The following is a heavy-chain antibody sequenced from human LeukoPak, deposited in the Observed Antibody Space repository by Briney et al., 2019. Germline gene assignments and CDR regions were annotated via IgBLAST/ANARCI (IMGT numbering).Heavy chain of an antibody. CDR1: GGSISSSSYY. CDR3: GRDYGDYPYWYFDP. D-gene: IGHD4-17*01. Sequence: PSETLSLTCTVSGGSISSSSYYGGWLRQPPGKGLEWIGSIYYSGTNHYNPSLKSRVTISVDTSKNQFSLKLRSVTAADTAVYYCGRDYGDYPYWYFDPWGRGTVVTVSS. V-gene: IGHV4-39*01. CDR2: IYYSGTN. J-gene: IGHJ2*01.